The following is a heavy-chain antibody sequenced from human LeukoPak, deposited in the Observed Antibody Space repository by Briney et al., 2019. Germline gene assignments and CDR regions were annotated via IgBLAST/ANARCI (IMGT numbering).Heavy chain of an antibody. J-gene: IGHJ4*02. D-gene: IGHD6-13*01. CDR3: ARDRHINSWSNDRFDY. V-gene: IGHV3-7*01. CDR2: INQDGSEI. CDR1: RFTFSNYW. Sequence: GGSLRLSCAVSRFTFSNYWMTRVGQAQGKGLEWGGNINQDGSEINYVDSVKGPFTISTANAETSLYLQMNSLRADHTAIYYCARDRHINSWSNDRFDYWGQGALVTVSS.